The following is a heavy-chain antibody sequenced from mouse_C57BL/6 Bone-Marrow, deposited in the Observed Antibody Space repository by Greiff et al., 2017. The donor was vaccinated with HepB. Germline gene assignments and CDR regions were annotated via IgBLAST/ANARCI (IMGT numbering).Heavy chain of an antibody. J-gene: IGHJ3*01. CDR2: FYPGSGSI. Sequence: QVQLQQSGAELVKPGASVKLSCKASGYTFTEYTIHWVKQRSGQGLEWIGWFYPGSGSIKYNEKFKDKATLTEDKSSSTVYMELSRLTSEDSAVYFCARHEDKRPTMVTAFAYWGQGTLVTVSA. CDR1: GYTFTEYT. D-gene: IGHD2-9*01. V-gene: IGHV1-62-2*01. CDR3: ARHEDKRPTMVTAFAY.